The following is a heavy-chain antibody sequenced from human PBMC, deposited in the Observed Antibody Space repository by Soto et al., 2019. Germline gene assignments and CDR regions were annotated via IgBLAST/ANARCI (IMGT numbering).Heavy chain of an antibody. D-gene: IGHD3-22*01. V-gene: IGHV1-3*05. J-gene: IGHJ4*02. Sequence: QVQLVQSGAEEMKPGASVKVSCKASGYTLTRYSIHWVRQAPGQRLEWLGRINAGNGNTKFSQKFQSRVTITRDTSASTAYMEVRGLRSEDTAVYYCAILGTYYFDNSDNYFDFWGQGTLVTVSS. CDR2: INAGNGNT. CDR3: AILGTYYFDNSDNYFDF. CDR1: GYTLTRYS.